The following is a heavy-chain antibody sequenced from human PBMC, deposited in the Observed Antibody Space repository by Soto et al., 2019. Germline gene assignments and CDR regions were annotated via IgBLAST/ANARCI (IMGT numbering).Heavy chain of an antibody. Sequence: PSETLSLTCTVSGGSISSYYWSWIRQPPGKGLEWIGYIYYSGSTNYNPSLKSRVTISIDTSKNQFSLKLSSVTVADTAVYYCARGLSIRGVIITYSWFDPWGQGILVTVSS. J-gene: IGHJ5*02. CDR3: ARGLSIRGVIITYSWFDP. D-gene: IGHD3-10*01. V-gene: IGHV4-59*01. CDR2: IYYSGST. CDR1: GGSISSYY.